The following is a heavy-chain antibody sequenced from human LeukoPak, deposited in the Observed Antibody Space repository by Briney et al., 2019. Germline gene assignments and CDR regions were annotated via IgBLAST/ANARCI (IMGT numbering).Heavy chain of an antibody. CDR1: GGSISSYY. Sequence: PSETLSHTCTVSGGSISSYYWSWIRQPPGKGLEWIGYIYCSGSTNYNPSLKSRVTISVDTSKNQFSLKLSSVTAADTAVYYCARVTYCSGGSCYSGWFDPWGQGTLVTVSS. J-gene: IGHJ5*02. CDR3: ARVTYCSGGSCYSGWFDP. D-gene: IGHD2-15*01. CDR2: IYCSGST. V-gene: IGHV4-59*01.